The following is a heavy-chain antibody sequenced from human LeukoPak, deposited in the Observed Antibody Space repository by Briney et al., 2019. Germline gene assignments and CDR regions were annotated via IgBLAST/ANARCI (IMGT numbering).Heavy chain of an antibody. V-gene: IGHV4-59*08. CDR1: GGSISSYY. D-gene: IGHD4-17*01. Sequence: SETLSLTCTVSGGSISSYYWSWIRQPPGKGLEWIGYIYDSGSTKYNPSLKSRVTISVDTSNDQFSLRLSSVTAADTAVYYCVRHLKRKDYDDHGPCFDHWGQGTLVTVSS. CDR2: IYDSGST. CDR3: VRHLKRKDYDDHGPCFDH. J-gene: IGHJ4*02.